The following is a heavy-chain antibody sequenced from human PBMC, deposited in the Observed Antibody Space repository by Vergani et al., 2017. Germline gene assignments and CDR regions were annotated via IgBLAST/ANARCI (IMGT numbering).Heavy chain of an antibody. CDR2: IIPIFDTP. J-gene: IGHJ4*02. CDR1: GGTLSSYA. Sequence: QVQLVQSGAEVKKPGSSVKVSCKASGGTLSSYAISWVRQAPGQGLEWMGGIIPIFDTPNYAQKFQGRVTITADESTSTAYMELSSLRSEDTAVYYCARDMVSYYYDSSGYYLDYWGQGTLVTVSS. D-gene: IGHD3-22*01. CDR3: ARDMVSYYYDSSGYYLDY. V-gene: IGHV1-69*01.